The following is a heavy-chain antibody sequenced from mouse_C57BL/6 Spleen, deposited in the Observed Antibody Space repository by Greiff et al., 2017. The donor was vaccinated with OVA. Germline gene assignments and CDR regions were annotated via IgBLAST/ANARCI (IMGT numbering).Heavy chain of an antibody. Sequence: QVQLQQSGPELVKPGASVKISCKASGYAFSSSWMNWVKQRPGKGLEWIGRIYPGDGDTNYNGKFKGKATLTADKSSSTAYMQLSSLTSEDSAVYFCARLSSSYSFAYWGQGTLVTVSA. D-gene: IGHD1-1*01. CDR1: GYAFSSSW. J-gene: IGHJ3*01. V-gene: IGHV1-82*01. CDR2: IYPGDGDT. CDR3: ARLSSSYSFAY.